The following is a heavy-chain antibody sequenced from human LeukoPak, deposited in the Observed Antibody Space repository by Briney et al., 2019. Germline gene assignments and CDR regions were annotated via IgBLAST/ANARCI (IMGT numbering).Heavy chain of an antibody. J-gene: IGHJ4*02. Sequence: SETLSLTCTVSGGSISSGDYYWSWIRQPPGKGLEWIGEINHSGSTNYNPSLKSRVTISVDTSKNQFSLKLSSVTAADTAVYYCARGGTAMVIHYWGQGTLVTVSS. CDR2: INHSGST. CDR1: GGSISSGDYY. V-gene: IGHV4-39*07. D-gene: IGHD5-18*01. CDR3: ARGGTAMVIHY.